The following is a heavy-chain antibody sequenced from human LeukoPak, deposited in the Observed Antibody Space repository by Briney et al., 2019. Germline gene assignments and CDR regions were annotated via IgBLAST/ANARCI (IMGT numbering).Heavy chain of an antibody. J-gene: IGHJ4*02. CDR2: IYYSGST. CDR3: AETTPFFYDSSGVPGYYFDH. CDR1: GGSINRSSYY. Sequence: SESLSLNCTVPGGSINRSSYYWGWLRQPPGKGLEWIGRIYYSGSTYYNPSLKSRVTISVDTSKKQVSLKLNSVTAADTAVYYCAETTPFFYDSSGVPGYYFDHWGQGTLVTVSS. V-gene: IGHV4-39*01. D-gene: IGHD3-22*01.